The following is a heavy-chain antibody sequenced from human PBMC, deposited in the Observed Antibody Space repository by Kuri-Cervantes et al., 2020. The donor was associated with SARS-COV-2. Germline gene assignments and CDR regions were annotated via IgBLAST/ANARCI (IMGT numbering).Heavy chain of an antibody. CDR2: ISYDGSNK. D-gene: IGHD5-24*01. J-gene: IGHJ4*02. CDR1: GFTFSSYA. Sequence: GGSLRLSCAASGFTFSSYAMHWVCQAPGKGLEWVAVISYDGSNKYYADSVKGRFTISRDNSKNTLYLQMNSLRAEDTAVYYCARGASGYNPPFDYWGQGTLVTVSS. V-gene: IGHV3-30*04. CDR3: ARGASGYNPPFDY.